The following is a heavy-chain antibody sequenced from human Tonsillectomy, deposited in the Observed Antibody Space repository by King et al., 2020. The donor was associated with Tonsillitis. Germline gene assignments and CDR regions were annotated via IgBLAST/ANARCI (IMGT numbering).Heavy chain of an antibody. D-gene: IGHD4-17*01. Sequence: VQLVESGGGLVQPGGSLRLSCAASGFTFSTYPMTWVRQAPGKGLEAISSVSASGDKTYYTDSVRGRFSISRDNSKDTVSLQMNSLRAEDTAVYYCAKVLSVTTVYYYDLDVWGQGTTVTVSS. CDR3: AKVLSVTTVYYYDLDV. CDR2: VSASGDKT. CDR1: GFTFSTYP. V-gene: IGHV3-23*04. J-gene: IGHJ6*02.